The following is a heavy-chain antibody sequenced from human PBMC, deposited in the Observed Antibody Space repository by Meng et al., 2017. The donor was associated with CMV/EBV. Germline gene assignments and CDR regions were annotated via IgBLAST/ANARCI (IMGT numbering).Heavy chain of an antibody. CDR1: GFTFSRYW. D-gene: IGHD2-2*01. CDR2: INSDGSST. Sequence: CAASGFTFSRYWMHWVRQAPGKGLVWVSRINSDGSSTSYADSVKGRFTISRDNAKNTLYLQMNSLRAEDTAVYYCARDKGSTGPPFDYWGQGTLVTVSS. V-gene: IGHV3-74*01. J-gene: IGHJ4*02. CDR3: ARDKGSTGPPFDY.